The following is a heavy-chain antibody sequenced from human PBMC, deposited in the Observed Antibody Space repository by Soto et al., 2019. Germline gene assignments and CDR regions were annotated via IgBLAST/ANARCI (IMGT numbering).Heavy chain of an antibody. CDR2: ITSSSDYM. V-gene: IGHV3-21*01. CDR1: GFTFSSYT. D-gene: IGHD2-15*01. CDR3: ARDPPSAVVVTATQNY. J-gene: IGHJ4*02. Sequence: GGFLRLSCAASGFTFSSYTMNWVRQAPGKGLEWVSSITSSSDYMYYADSAKGRFTISRDNARNSLYLQMDSLRAEDTAVYYCARDPPSAVVVTATQNYWGQGTLVTVSS.